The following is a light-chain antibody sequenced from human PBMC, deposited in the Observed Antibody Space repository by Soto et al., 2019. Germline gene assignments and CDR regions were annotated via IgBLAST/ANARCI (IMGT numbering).Light chain of an antibody. CDR2: LNSDGSH. J-gene: IGLJ2*01. Sequence: QSVLTQSPSASASLGASVKLTCTLSSGHSSYSIAWHQQQSEKGPRYLMKLNSDGSHTKGDGIPDRFSGSSSGAERYLTISSLQSEDEADYYCSSYAGNNNFVVFGGGTKLTVL. V-gene: IGLV4-69*01. CDR3: SSYAGNNNFVV. CDR1: SGHSSYS.